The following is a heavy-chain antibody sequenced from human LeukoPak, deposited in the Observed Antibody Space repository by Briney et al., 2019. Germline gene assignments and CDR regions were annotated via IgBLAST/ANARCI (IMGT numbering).Heavy chain of an antibody. Sequence: SETLSLTCTVSGGSISSYYWSWIRQPPGKGLEWIGYIYYSGSTNYNPSLKSRVTISLDTSKNQFPLKLSSVTAADTAVYYCARQHGDYRPPYYYYMDVWGKGTTVTVSS. CDR1: GGSISSYY. D-gene: IGHD4-17*01. CDR2: IYYSGST. V-gene: IGHV4-59*08. J-gene: IGHJ6*03. CDR3: ARQHGDYRPPYYYYMDV.